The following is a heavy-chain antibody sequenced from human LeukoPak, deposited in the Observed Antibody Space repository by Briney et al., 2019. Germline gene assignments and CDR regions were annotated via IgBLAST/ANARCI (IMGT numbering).Heavy chain of an antibody. CDR1: GFTFSTYA. V-gene: IGHV3-30*18. CDR2: ISYDGGNK. J-gene: IGHJ4*02. CDR3: AKIHTVTTGFFDH. D-gene: IGHD4-17*01. Sequence: GGSLRLSCAASGFTFSTYAMSWVRQAPGRGLEWVALISYDGGNKFYLDSVKGRFTISRDNSKNTLFLQMNSLRPEDTAVYYCAKIHTVTTGFFDHWGQGTLVTVSS.